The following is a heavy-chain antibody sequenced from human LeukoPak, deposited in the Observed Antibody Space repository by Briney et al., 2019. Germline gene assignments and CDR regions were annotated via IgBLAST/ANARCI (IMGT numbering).Heavy chain of an antibody. D-gene: IGHD3-3*01. CDR1: GYSFTSYW. CDR3: ARHVTIFGVVTYYMDV. Sequence: GESLKISCKGSGYSFTSYWIGWVRQMPGKGLEWMGIIYPGDSDTRYSPSFQGQVTISADKSTSTAYLQWSSLKASDTAMYYCARHVTIFGVVTYYMDVWGKGTTVTVSS. CDR2: IYPGDSDT. J-gene: IGHJ6*03. V-gene: IGHV5-51*01.